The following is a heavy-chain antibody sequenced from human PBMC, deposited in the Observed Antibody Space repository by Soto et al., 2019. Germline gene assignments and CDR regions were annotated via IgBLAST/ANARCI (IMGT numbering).Heavy chain of an antibody. CDR2: IGGTGDIT. Sequence: PGGSLRLSCAASGFTFSNYAMRWVRQAPGKGLEWVSAIGGTGDITYYADSVKGRFTISRDNSKNTLYLQMNSLRVEDTALYYCARRGGNWYFDLWGRGTLVTVSS. CDR3: ARRGGNWYFDL. D-gene: IGHD3-16*01. CDR1: GFTFSNYA. J-gene: IGHJ2*01. V-gene: IGHV3-23*01.